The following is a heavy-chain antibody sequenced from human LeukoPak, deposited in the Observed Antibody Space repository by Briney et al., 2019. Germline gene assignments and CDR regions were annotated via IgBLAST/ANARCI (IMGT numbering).Heavy chain of an antibody. CDR3: ATGDPYYYGSGSYYSVDY. D-gene: IGHD3-10*01. V-gene: IGHV1-2*02. CDR2: INPNSGGT. J-gene: IGHJ4*02. Sequence: ASVKVSCKASGYTFTGYYMHWVRQAPGQGLEWMGWINPNSGGTNYAQKFQGRVTMTRDTSISTAYMELSRLRSDDTAVYYCATGDPYYYGSGSYYSVDYWGQGTLVTVSS. CDR1: GYTFTGYY.